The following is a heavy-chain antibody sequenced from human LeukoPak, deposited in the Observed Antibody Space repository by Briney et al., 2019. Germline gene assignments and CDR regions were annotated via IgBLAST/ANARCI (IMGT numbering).Heavy chain of an antibody. V-gene: IGHV4-4*07. J-gene: IGHJ4*02. CDR3: ARSDDTRGYQLDY. CDR1: GGSISSYY. D-gene: IGHD3-22*01. CDR2: VDSSGNT. Sequence: SETLSLTCTVSGGSISSYYWSWIRQPPGKGLQWIGRVDSSGNTHYTPSLKSRVTMSVDTSKNQFSLKLNSVTAADTAVYYCARSDDTRGYQLDYWGQGTLVTVSS.